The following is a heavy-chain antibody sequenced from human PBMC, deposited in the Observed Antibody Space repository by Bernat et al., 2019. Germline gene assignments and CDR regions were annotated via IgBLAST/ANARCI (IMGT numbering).Heavy chain of an antibody. CDR2: IRSKAYGGTT. CDR1: GFTFGDYA. J-gene: IGHJ4*02. V-gene: IGHV3-49*04. CDR3: TREANGMATINYFDY. Sequence: EVQLVESGGGLVQPGRSLRLSCTASGFTFGDYAMSWVRQAPGKGLEWVGFIRSKAYGGTTEDAASVKGKFTVSRDGCKSIAYLQMNSLKADDTTVYCCTREANGMATINYFDYWGQGALITVSS. D-gene: IGHD5-24*01.